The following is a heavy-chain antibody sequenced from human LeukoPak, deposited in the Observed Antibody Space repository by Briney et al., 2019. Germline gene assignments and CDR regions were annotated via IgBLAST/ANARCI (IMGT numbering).Heavy chain of an antibody. J-gene: IGHJ4*02. CDR3: ARGGYSNGSTFEY. CDR1: GFTFSSYT. CDR2: FSSSGSFM. Sequence: GGSLRLSCAASGFTFSSYTMNWVRQAPGKGLEWVSSFSSSGSFMYYPDSVKGRFTISRDNAKNSLYLQMNGLRVEDTAVYYCARGGYSNGSTFEYWGQGTLVTVSS. V-gene: IGHV3-21*01. D-gene: IGHD6-19*01.